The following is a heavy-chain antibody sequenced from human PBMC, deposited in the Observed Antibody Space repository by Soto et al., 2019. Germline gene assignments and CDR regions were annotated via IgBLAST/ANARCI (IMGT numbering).Heavy chain of an antibody. Sequence: QVQVVQSGTEVKKPGASVKVSCKASGYSFTAYFMHWVRQAPGQGLEWMGIVHPSGGNTNYAQKFQGRVTMTWDTSTTTVYMELSSLRSDDTAVYYCARAPYSSSSFFFDYWGQGTPVTVSS. CDR3: ARAPYSSSSFFFDY. CDR1: GYSFTAYF. V-gene: IGHV1-46*01. J-gene: IGHJ4*02. D-gene: IGHD6-6*01. CDR2: VHPSGGNT.